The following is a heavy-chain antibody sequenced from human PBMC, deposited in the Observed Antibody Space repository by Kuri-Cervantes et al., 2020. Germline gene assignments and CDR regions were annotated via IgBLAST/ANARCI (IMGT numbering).Heavy chain of an antibody. V-gene: IGHV3-30*04. D-gene: IGHD6-13*01. J-gene: IGHJ4*02. CDR2: ISYDGRNK. Sequence: GGSLRLSCAASGFTFSSYAMHWVRQAPGKGLEWVAVISYDGRNKYYPDSVKGRFTISRDNSKNTFYLQMNSLRAEDTAVYYCAKVLEQQLVLDYWGQGTLVTVSS. CDR3: AKVLEQQLVLDY. CDR1: GFTFSSYA.